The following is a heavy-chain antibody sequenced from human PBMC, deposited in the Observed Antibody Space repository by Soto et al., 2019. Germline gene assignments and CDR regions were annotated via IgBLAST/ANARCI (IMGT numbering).Heavy chain of an antibody. Sequence: EVQLVESGGGLVQPGGSLRLSCAASGFSFSSQWMYWVRQSPGKGPVWVSYINNDGSRIGYVDSVKGRFTISRDNAKNTLYLQMNSLRVEDTAVYYCVKDIRWGRGTLVTVSS. V-gene: IGHV3-74*01. J-gene: IGHJ4*02. CDR3: VKDIR. CDR1: GFSFSSQW. CDR2: INNDGSRI.